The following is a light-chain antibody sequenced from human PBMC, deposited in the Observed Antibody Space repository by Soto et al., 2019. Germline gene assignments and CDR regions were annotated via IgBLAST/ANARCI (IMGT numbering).Light chain of an antibody. J-gene: IGLJ7*01. Sequence: QSVLTQPPSVSGTPGQAVTISCSGSGSNIGSNTVNWYQQVPGMAPKVLIQSDSQRPSGVPDRFSGSKSGTSASLVIGGLRSEDETDYYCATWDDRLSVVIFGGGTQLTVL. CDR3: ATWDDRLSVVI. V-gene: IGLV1-44*01. CDR2: SDS. CDR1: GSNIGSNT.